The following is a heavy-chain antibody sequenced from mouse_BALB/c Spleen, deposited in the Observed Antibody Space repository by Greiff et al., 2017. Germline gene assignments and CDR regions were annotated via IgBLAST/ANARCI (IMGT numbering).Heavy chain of an antibody. CDR1: GDSITSGY. Sequence: EVQVVESGPSLVKPSQTLSLTCSVTGDSITSGYWNWIRKFPGNKLEYMGYISYSGSTYYNPSLKSRISITRDTSKNQYYLQLNSVTTEDTATYYCARWEDSTMITTKAMDYWGQGTSVTVSS. CDR3: ARWEDSTMITTKAMDY. J-gene: IGHJ4*01. CDR2: ISYSGST. D-gene: IGHD2-4*01. V-gene: IGHV3-8*02.